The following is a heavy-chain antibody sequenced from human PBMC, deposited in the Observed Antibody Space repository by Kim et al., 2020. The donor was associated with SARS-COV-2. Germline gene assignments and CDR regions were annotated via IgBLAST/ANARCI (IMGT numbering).Heavy chain of an antibody. D-gene: IGHD3-3*01. CDR2: IYYSGST. CDR1: GGSINSGDYY. V-gene: IGHV4-30-4*01. Sequence: SETLSLTCTVSGGSINSGDYYWSWIRQPPGKGLEWIGYIYYSGSTYYNPSLKSRVTISVDTSKNQFSLKLSSVTAADTAVYYCAREIFGVEVGGGIWYMDVWGKGTTVTVSS. J-gene: IGHJ6*03. CDR3: AREIFGVEVGGGIWYMDV.